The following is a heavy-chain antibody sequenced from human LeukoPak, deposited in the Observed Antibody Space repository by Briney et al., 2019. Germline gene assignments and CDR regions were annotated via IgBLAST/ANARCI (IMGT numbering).Heavy chain of an antibody. J-gene: IGHJ4*02. CDR1: GFTFSSYA. V-gene: IGHV3-30-3*02. D-gene: IGHD4-17*01. CDR3: AKNLRVSSHYGIDH. Sequence: PGRSLRLSCAASGFTFSSYAMHWVRQAPGKGLEWVAVISYDGSNKYYADSVKGRFTISRDNSKNTLYLQMNSLRAEDTAVYYCAKNLRVSSHYGIDHWGQGTLVTVSS. CDR2: ISYDGSNK.